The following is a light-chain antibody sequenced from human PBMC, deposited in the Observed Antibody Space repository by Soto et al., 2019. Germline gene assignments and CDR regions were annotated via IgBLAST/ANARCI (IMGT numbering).Light chain of an antibody. CDR1: QSVSSN. J-gene: IGKJ4*01. CDR3: QQYNDWPPLT. V-gene: IGKV3-15*01. CDR2: GAF. Sequence: EIVMTQSPATLSVSPGERATLSCRASQSVSSNLAWYQQKPDQAPRLLIYGAFTRATGIPDRFSGSGSGTEFTLTISSLQSEDFAVYYCQQYNDWPPLTFGEGTKVEI.